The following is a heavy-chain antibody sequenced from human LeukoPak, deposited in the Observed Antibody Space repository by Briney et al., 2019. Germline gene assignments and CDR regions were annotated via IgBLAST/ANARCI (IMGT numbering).Heavy chain of an antibody. CDR1: GLSFSTSGVG. CDR2: IYWDEDK. CDR3: ARSPYYDILTGSRGTFDY. Sequence: ESGPTLVNPTQTLTLTCTFSGLSFSTSGVGVGWIRQPPGKALEWLAVIYWDEDKRYRPSLKSRLTITKDTSKNQVVLTMTNMDPVDTATYYCARSPYYDILTGSRGTFDYWGRGILVTVSS. J-gene: IGHJ4*02. V-gene: IGHV2-5*02. D-gene: IGHD3-9*01.